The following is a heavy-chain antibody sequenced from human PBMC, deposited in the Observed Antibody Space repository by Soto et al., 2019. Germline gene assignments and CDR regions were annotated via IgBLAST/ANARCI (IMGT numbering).Heavy chain of an antibody. J-gene: IGHJ6*02. Sequence: PGGSLILSCAASGFTVSSNCMSWVRQAPGKGLEWVSVIYSGGSTYYADSVKGRFTISRDNSKNTLYLQMNSLRAEDTAVYYCARAPGGLWFGELRGYYGMDVWGQGTTVTVSS. CDR2: IYSGGST. CDR1: GFTVSSNC. V-gene: IGHV3-53*01. CDR3: ARAPGGLWFGELRGYYGMDV. D-gene: IGHD3-10*01.